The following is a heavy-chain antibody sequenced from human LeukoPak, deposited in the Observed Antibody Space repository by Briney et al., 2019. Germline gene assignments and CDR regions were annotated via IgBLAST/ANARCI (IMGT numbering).Heavy chain of an antibody. CDR1: GFTFSSYW. CDR2: INSDGSTT. Sequence: PGGSLRLSCAASGFTFSSYWMHWVRQAPGKGLVWVSRINSDGSTTSYADSVKGRFTISRDNAKNSLYLQMNSLRAEDTAVYYCARDAVWGYYDSSGYYPLDYWGQGTLVTVSS. CDR3: ARDAVWGYYDSSGYYPLDY. D-gene: IGHD3-22*01. J-gene: IGHJ4*02. V-gene: IGHV3-74*01.